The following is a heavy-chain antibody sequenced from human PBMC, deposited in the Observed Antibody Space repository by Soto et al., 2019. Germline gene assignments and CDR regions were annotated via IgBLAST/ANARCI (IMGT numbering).Heavy chain of an antibody. Sequence: SETLSLTCTVSGGSISSYFWWWIRQPPGKGLEWIGFIYYSGSTNYNPSLKSRVTISVDTSKNQVSLKLSSVSAADTAVYYCARSSAPYDLDYWGQGTLVTVSS. CDR1: GGSISSYF. V-gene: IGHV4-59*01. CDR3: ARSSAPYDLDY. J-gene: IGHJ4*02. D-gene: IGHD3-10*01. CDR2: IYYSGST.